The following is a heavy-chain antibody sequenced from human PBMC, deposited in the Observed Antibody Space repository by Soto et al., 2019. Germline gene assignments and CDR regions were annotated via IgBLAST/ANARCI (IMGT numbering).Heavy chain of an antibody. D-gene: IGHD2-21*01. Sequence: GGSLRLSCAASGFTFDDYAMHWVRQAPGKGLEWVSGISWNSGSIGYADSVKGRFTISRDNAKNSLYLQMNSLRAEDTALYYCARIPTIWGPFYYYMDVWGKGTTVTVSS. CDR2: ISWNSGSI. CDR3: ARIPTIWGPFYYYMDV. CDR1: GFTFDDYA. J-gene: IGHJ6*03. V-gene: IGHV3-9*01.